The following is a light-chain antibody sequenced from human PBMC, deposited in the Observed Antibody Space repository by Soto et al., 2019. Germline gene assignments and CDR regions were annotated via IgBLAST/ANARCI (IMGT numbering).Light chain of an antibody. V-gene: IGKV3-20*01. CDR3: QQYGTSEII. CDR1: QSVSSSY. Sequence: IELTQSPVTLSLSTGERATLSCRASQSVSSSYLAWYQQKPGQAPRLLIYGASSRATGIPDRFSGSGSGTDFTLTISRLEPEDFAVFFCQQYGTSEIIFGQGTRLEI. CDR2: GAS. J-gene: IGKJ5*01.